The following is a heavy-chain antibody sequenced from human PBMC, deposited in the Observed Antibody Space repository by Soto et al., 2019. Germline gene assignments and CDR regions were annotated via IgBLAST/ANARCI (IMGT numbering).Heavy chain of an antibody. CDR2: INPSGGST. CDR1: GYTLIMYY. V-gene: IGHV1-46*01. D-gene: IGHD3-22*01. CDR3: ARSPYSSGYYYAIDY. J-gene: IGHJ4*02. Sequence: ASVKVSCKASGYTLIMYYIHWMRQAPGQGLEWMGLINPSGGSTTYAQKFQGRVTMTRDTSTSTVYMDLSCLRSEDTAVYYCARSPYSSGYYYAIDYWGQGTQVTVSS.